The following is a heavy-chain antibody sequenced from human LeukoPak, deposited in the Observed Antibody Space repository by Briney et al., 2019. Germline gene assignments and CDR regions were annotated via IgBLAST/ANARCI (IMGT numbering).Heavy chain of an antibody. J-gene: IGHJ4*02. Sequence: GGSLRLSCAASGFTFSSYGMHWVRQAPGKGLEWVAVIWYDGSNKYYADSVKGQFTISRDNSKNTLYLQMNSLRAEDTAVYYCAKDSSEQWLAYYFDYWGQGTLVTVSS. V-gene: IGHV3-33*06. D-gene: IGHD6-19*01. CDR2: IWYDGSNK. CDR1: GFTFSSYG. CDR3: AKDSSEQWLAYYFDY.